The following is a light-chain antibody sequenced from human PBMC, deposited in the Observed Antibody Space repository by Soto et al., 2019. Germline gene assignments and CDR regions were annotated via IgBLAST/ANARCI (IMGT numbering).Light chain of an antibody. CDR3: SSYAGTYNLYV. CDR1: RSDVGGYNS. CDR2: EVS. V-gene: IGLV2-8*01. Sequence: QSALTQPPSASGSPGKSVAISCTGTRSDVGGYNSVSWYQQHPGKAPKLVIYEVSKRPSGVPDRFSGSKSGNTASLTVSGLQAEDEGEYYCSSYAGTYNLYVFGTGTKLTVL. J-gene: IGLJ1*01.